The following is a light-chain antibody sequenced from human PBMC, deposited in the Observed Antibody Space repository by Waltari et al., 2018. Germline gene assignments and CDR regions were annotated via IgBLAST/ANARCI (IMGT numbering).Light chain of an antibody. V-gene: IGKV3-11*01. CDR3: QQRTNWIT. J-gene: IGKJ5*01. CDR2: GAS. Sequence: EIVLTQSPATLSLSPGERATLSCRASQSVSSYLAWYQHKPGQAPRLLIYGASNRATGIPARFSGSGSGTDFTLTISSLEPEEFAVYYCQQRTNWITFGQGTRLEIK. CDR1: QSVSSY.